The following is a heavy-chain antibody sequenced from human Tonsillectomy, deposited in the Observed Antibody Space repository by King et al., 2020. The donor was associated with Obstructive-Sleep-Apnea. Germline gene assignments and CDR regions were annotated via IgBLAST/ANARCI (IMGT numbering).Heavy chain of an antibody. Sequence: QVQLVESGAEVKKPGASVKVSCKASGYTFTGYYVHWVRQAPGQGLEWMGWINPNSGDTKFAQKFQGRVTMTRHTSIRTAYMELSRLRSDDTAVYYCARDRRGIYWGGGMDVWGQGTTVTVSS. J-gene: IGHJ6*02. CDR1: GYTFTGYY. CDR2: INPNSGDT. V-gene: IGHV1-2*02. CDR3: ARDRRGIYWGGGMDV. D-gene: IGHD1-26*01.